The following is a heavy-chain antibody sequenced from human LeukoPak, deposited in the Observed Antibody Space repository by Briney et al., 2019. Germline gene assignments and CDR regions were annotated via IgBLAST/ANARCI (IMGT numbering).Heavy chain of an antibody. V-gene: IGHV1-2*02. CDR1: GYTFTGYY. D-gene: IGHD3-22*01. CDR2: INPNSGGT. CDR3: ARERYYYDSSGYYID. J-gene: IGHJ4*02. Sequence: ASVKVSCKASGYTFTGYYMHWVRQAPGQGLEWMGWINPNSGGTNYAQKFQGRVTMTRDTSISTAYMELSRLRSDDTAVYYCARERYYYDSSGYYIDWGQGTLVTVSS.